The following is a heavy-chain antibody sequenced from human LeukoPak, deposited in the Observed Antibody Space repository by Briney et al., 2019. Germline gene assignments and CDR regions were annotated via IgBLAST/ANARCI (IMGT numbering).Heavy chain of an antibody. CDR1: GYSFTSYW. J-gene: IGHJ6*03. Sequence: PGESLKISXKGSGYSFTSYWIGWVRQMPGKGLEWMGIIYPGDSDTRYSPSFQGQVTISADKSISTAYLQWSSLKASDTAMYYCATWSGTPKYYYYYMDVWGKGTTVTVSS. CDR3: ATWSGTPKYYYYYMDV. V-gene: IGHV5-51*01. D-gene: IGHD3-3*01. CDR2: IYPGDSDT.